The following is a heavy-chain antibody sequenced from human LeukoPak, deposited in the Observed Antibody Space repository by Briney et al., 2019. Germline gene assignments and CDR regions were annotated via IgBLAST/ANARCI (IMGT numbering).Heavy chain of an antibody. CDR2: IRSKAYGGTT. CDR1: GFTFGDYA. J-gene: IGHJ4*02. D-gene: IGHD2-15*01. CDR3: TRTRWSGGSCYFDY. Sequence: PGGSLRLSCTASGFTFGDYAMSWVRQAPGKGLEWVGFIRSKAYGGTTEYAASVKGRFTISRDDSKSIAYLQMNSLKTEDTAVYYCTRTRWSGGSCYFDYWGQGTLVTVSS. V-gene: IGHV3-49*04.